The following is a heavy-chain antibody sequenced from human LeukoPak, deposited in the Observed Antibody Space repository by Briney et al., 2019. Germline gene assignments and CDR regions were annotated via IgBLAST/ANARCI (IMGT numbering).Heavy chain of an antibody. D-gene: IGHD3-3*01. CDR3: ARDRDFWGYGGMDV. CDR2: IAYHGTNE. V-gene: IGHV3-30-3*01. J-gene: IGHJ6*02. CDR1: GFNFSNHA. Sequence: GGSLRLSCVASGFNFSNHAMHWVRQTPGKGPECVAVIAYHGTNEYDADSVKGRFTTSRDNSKNRLYLQMKSLTPEDTAVYYWARDRDFWGYGGMDVWGQGTTVTVSS.